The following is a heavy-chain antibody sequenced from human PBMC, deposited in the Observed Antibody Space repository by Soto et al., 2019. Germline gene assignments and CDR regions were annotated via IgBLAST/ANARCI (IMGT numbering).Heavy chain of an antibody. J-gene: IGHJ4*02. V-gene: IGHV3-23*01. CDR2: ITYSSIST. D-gene: IGHD1-20*01. Sequence: GGSLRLSCAASGFTFSSYAMTWVRQAPGRGPEWVSTITYSSISTYYTASVQGRFTISRDNSKNTLFLQMNSLRAEDTAVYYCAKLYKNAWPIDYWGQGILVTVPQ. CDR1: GFTFSSYA. CDR3: AKLYKNAWPIDY.